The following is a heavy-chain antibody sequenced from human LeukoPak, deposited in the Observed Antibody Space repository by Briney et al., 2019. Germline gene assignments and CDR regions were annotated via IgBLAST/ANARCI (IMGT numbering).Heavy chain of an antibody. J-gene: IGHJ6*03. Sequence: GGSLRLSCAASGFTFSSYGMHWVRQAPGKGLEWVAVISYDGSNKYYADSVKGRFTISRDNSKNTLYLQMNSLRAEDTAVYYRVGYGSGSYYNYYMDVWGKGTTVTVSS. D-gene: IGHD3-10*01. V-gene: IGHV3-30*03. CDR2: ISYDGSNK. CDR1: GFTFSSYG. CDR3: VGYGSGSYYNYYMDV.